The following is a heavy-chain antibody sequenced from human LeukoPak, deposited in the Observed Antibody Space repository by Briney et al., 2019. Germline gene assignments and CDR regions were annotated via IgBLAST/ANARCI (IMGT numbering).Heavy chain of an antibody. J-gene: IGHJ3*02. V-gene: IGHV4-59*01. CDR2: IYYSGST. Sequence: SETLSLTCTVSGGSISSYYWSWIRQPPGRGLEWIGYIYYSGSTNYNPSLKSRVTISVDTSKNQFSLKLSSVTAADTAVYYCARMRNAFDIWGQGTMVTVSS. CDR1: GGSISSYY. CDR3: ARMRNAFDI.